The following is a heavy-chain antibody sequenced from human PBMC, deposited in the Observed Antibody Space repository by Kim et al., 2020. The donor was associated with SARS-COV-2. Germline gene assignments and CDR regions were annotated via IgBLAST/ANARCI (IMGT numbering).Heavy chain of an antibody. Sequence: GGSLRLSCAASGFSFNDYYMNWIRQAPGKGLEWISHITNSGRIMYYADSVKGRFTISRDIAKRSLFLEMTSLTAEDTAVYYCARSPKLHSSPWDESFDIWGQGTMVTVSS. V-gene: IGHV3-11*01. CDR1: GFSFNDYY. D-gene: IGHD6-13*01. J-gene: IGHJ3*02. CDR2: ITNSGRIM. CDR3: ARSPKLHSSPWDESFDI.